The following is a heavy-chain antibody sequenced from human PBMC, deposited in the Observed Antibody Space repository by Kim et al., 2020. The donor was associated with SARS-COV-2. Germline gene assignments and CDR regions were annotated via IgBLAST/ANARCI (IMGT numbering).Heavy chain of an antibody. CDR3: AKDTRFNSQYYYGSGSPRGGMDV. CDR1: GFTFSSYA. J-gene: IGHJ6*02. V-gene: IGHV3-23*01. D-gene: IGHD3-10*01. CDR2: ISGSGGST. Sequence: GGSLRLSCAASGFTFSSYAMSWVRQAPGKGLEWVSAISGSGGSTYYADSVKGRFTISRDNSKNTLYLQMNSLRAEDTAVYYCAKDTRFNSQYYYGSGSPRGGMDVWGQGTTVTVSS.